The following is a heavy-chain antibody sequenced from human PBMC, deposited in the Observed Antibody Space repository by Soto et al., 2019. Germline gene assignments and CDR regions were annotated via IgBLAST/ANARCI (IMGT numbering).Heavy chain of an antibody. CDR3: ARGVVVVPADEVHYFDY. CDR2: IIPIFGTA. Sequence: SVKVSCKASGGTFSSYAISWVRQAPGQGLEWMGGIIPIFGTANYAQKFQGRVTITADESTSTAYMELSSLRSEDTALYYCARGVVVVPADEVHYFDYWGQGTLVTVS. V-gene: IGHV1-69*13. CDR1: GGTFSSYA. D-gene: IGHD2-2*01. J-gene: IGHJ4*02.